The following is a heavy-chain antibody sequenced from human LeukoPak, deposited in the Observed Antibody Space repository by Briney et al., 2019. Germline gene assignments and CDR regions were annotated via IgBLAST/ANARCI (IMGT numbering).Heavy chain of an antibody. CDR1: GYPLHSGFY. V-gene: IGHV4-38-2*02. CDR3: ARFGTRDNCCHPGVDI. D-gene: IGHD1-1*01. CDR2: MFHIGST. Sequence: MSSETLSLTCTVSGYPLHSGFYRGWIRQPPRNGPEWIATMFHIGSTYYNPSLERRVTISMDTSKNQFSLRLISVPAADTALYYCARFGTRDNCCHPGVDIWGQGTPVTVSS. J-gene: IGHJ4*02.